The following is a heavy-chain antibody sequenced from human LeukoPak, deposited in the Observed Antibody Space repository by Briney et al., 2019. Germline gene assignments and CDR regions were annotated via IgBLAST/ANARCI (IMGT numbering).Heavy chain of an antibody. V-gene: IGHV3-23*01. Sequence: SSETLSLTCTVSGGSISSSSYYWGWVRQAPGKGLEWVSGITKSGDSTYYADSVKGRFTFSRDNSKNTLFLQMNSLRDEDTAVYYCAKGQELESRFDYWGQGTLVTVSS. CDR2: ITKSGDST. CDR3: AKGQELESRFDY. J-gene: IGHJ4*02. D-gene: IGHD1-1*01. CDR1: GGSISSSSYY.